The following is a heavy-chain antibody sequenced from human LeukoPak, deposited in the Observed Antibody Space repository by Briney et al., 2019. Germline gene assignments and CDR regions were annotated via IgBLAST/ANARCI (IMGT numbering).Heavy chain of an antibody. CDR1: GDIFTNYW. V-gene: IGHV5-51*01. D-gene: IGHD2-15*01. CDR3: ARQGVVASTCDY. J-gene: IGHJ4*02. CDR2: IYPGDSDT. Sequence: GESLKISCKGSGDIFTNYWIGWVRQMPGKGLEWMGTIYPGDSDTRYSPSFQGQVTISADKSINTAYLQWSSLKTSDTAMYYCARQGVVASTCDYWGQGSLVTVSS.